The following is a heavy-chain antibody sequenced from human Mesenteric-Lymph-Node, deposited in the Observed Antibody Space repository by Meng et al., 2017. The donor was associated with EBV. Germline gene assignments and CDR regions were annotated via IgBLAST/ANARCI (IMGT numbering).Heavy chain of an antibody. D-gene: IGHD3-3*01. V-gene: IGHV1-69*13. CDR2: IIPIFGTA. J-gene: IGHJ4*02. Sequence: VHSGREARSPVALVKVSCKASEGTLSIYAFSGVRKAPGQGLEWMGGIIPIFGTANYAQKFQGRVTITADESTSTAYMELSSLRSEDTAVYYCARDSWSGYPYIDYWGQGTLVTVSS. CDR1: EGTLSIYA. CDR3: ARDSWSGYPYIDY.